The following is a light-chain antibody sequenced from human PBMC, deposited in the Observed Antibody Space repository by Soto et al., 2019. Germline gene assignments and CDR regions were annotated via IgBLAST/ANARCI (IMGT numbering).Light chain of an antibody. V-gene: IGKV1-12*01. Sequence: DIDMTQAQSSVSASVGARVSISXRASQGINLWFAWYQKQPGXAPKXXXDAXSSLQNGGPSRLSGSESGTEFTRPISNLQPEYCVSYFWQQAKSVTSTFGQGTRLEIK. CDR2: AXS. J-gene: IGKJ5*01. CDR1: QGINLW. CDR3: QQAKSVTST.